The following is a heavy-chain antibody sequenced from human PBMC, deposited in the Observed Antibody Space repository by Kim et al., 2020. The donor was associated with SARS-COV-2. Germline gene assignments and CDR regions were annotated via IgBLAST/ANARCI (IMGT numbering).Heavy chain of an antibody. J-gene: IGHJ3*02. Sequence: ADSVKGRFTISRDNAKNSLYLQMNSLRAEDTALYYCAKDRGSGYSYGFDIWGQGTMVTVSS. CDR3: AKDRGSGYSYGFDI. V-gene: IGHV3-9*01. D-gene: IGHD5-18*01.